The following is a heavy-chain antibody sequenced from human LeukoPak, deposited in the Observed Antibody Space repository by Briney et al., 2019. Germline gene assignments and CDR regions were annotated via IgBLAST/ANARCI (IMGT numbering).Heavy chain of an antibody. CDR3: ARDIGYQLDDS. J-gene: IGHJ4*02. V-gene: IGHV1-46*01. D-gene: IGHD2-2*01. Sequence: ASVKVSCKASGYTFTSYYIHWVRQAPGQGLEWMGIINPSGGSTSYAQKFQGRVTMTRDTSTSTVYMELSSLRSKDTAVYYCARDIGYQLDDSWGQGTLVTVSS. CDR2: INPSGGST. CDR1: GYTFTSYY.